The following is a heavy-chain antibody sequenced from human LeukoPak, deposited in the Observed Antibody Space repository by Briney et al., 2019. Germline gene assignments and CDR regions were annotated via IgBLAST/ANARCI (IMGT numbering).Heavy chain of an antibody. CDR3: ARATAAGFDY. Sequence: PGGSLRFSCAASGFTFDDYGMSWVRQAPGKGLEWVSGINWNGESTGYVDSVKGRFTISRDNAKNSLYLQMNSLRAADTAFYYCARATAAGFDYWGQGTLVTVSS. CDR2: INWNGEST. CDR1: GFTFDDYG. J-gene: IGHJ4*02. D-gene: IGHD6-13*01. V-gene: IGHV3-20*04.